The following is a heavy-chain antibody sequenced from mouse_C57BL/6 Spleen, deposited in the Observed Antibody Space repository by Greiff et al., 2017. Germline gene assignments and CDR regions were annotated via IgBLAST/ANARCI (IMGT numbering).Heavy chain of an antibody. Sequence: DVKLQESGAELVRPGASVKLSCTASGFNIKDDYMHWVKQRPEQGLEWIGWIDPENGDTEYASKFQGKATITADTSSNTAYLQLSSLTSEDTAVYYCTTHYGSSFDYWGQGTTLTVSS. CDR3: TTHYGSSFDY. J-gene: IGHJ2*01. V-gene: IGHV14-4*01. CDR2: IDPENGDT. D-gene: IGHD1-1*01. CDR1: GFNIKDDY.